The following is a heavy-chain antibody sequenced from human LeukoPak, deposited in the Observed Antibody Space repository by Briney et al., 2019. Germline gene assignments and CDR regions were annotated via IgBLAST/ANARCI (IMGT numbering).Heavy chain of an antibody. D-gene: IGHD4-17*01. CDR2: VYASGST. J-gene: IGHJ5*02. CDR1: GGSFSSGSHY. CDR3: ARAGGYGDYINWFDP. Sequence: SETLSLTCTVSGGSFSSGSHYWSWSRQPAGKGLEGLGRVYASGSTTDNPSLKSRVTISVDTSKNQFSLRLSSVTAADTAIYYCARAGGYGDYINWFDPWGQGTLVTVSS. V-gene: IGHV4-61*02.